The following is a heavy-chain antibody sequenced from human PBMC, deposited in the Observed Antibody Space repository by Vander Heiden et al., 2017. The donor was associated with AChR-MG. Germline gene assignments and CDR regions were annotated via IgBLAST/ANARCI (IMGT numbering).Heavy chain of an antibody. D-gene: IGHD3-10*01. J-gene: IGHJ3*02. CDR2: ISSSISYI. CDR1: GFTFSSYS. Sequence: EVQLVEPGGGLVKPGGSLRPSCAAPGFTFSSYSMNWVRQAPGKGLGWVSSISSSISYIYYADSVKGRFTISRDNAKNSLYLQMNSLRAEDTAVYYCARERDPMVRRDAFDIWGQGTMVTVSS. V-gene: IGHV3-21*01. CDR3: ARERDPMVRRDAFDI.